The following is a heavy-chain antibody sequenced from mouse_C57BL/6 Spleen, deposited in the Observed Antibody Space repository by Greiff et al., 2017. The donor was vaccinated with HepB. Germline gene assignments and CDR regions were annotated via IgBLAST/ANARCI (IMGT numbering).Heavy chain of an antibody. CDR3: ARPYYGRGFAY. Sequence: EVQLQQSGPELVKPGASVKISCKASGYTFTDYYMNWVKQSHGKSLEWIGDINPNNGGTSYNQKFKGKATLTVDKSSSTAYMELRILTSEDSAVYYCARPYYGRGFAYWGQGTLVTVSA. J-gene: IGHJ3*01. D-gene: IGHD1-1*01. CDR2: INPNNGGT. CDR1: GYTFTDYY. V-gene: IGHV1-26*01.